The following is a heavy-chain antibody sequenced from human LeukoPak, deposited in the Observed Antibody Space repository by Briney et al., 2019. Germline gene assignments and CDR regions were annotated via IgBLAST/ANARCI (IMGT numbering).Heavy chain of an antibody. Sequence: SVALSLTCTVSGASISSISYYWGWIRQPPGKGLEWIGNIYYSGSGTTYYNPSLKSRVTISVDTSKNQFSLRLSSVTAADTAVYYCGRDSRGDYWGEGTLVTVSS. J-gene: IGHJ4*02. CDR3: GRDSRGDY. CDR1: GASISSISYY. V-gene: IGHV4-39*07. CDR2: IYYSGSGTT. D-gene: IGHD5-24*01.